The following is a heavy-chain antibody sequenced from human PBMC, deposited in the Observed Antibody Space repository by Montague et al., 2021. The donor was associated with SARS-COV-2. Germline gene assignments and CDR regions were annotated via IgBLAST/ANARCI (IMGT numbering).Heavy chain of an antibody. CDR3: ASTGVVVGLMPMPFDY. J-gene: IGHJ4*03. D-gene: IGHD2-15*01. Sequence: SETLSLTCTVSGGSLISSSYYWGWIRQPPGKALEWIGTLYYSGTTYYNSSLKSRVTMSVDKSKNQFSLRLSSVTAADTAVYYCASTGVVVGLMPMPFDYWGQGTLVTVSS. CDR1: GGSLISSSYY. V-gene: IGHV4-39*07. CDR2: LYYSGTT.